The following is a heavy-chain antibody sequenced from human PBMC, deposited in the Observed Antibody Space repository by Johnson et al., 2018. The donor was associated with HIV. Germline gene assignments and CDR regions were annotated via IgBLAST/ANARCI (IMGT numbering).Heavy chain of an antibody. CDR1: GFTFRSYA. Sequence: QVQLVESGGGVVQPGRSLRLSCAASGFTFRSYAMHWVRQAPGKGLEWVAVISYDGNIKFYADYVKGRFSISRDNSKNTLFLDMNSLRAEDTAVYYCARSPTGTSARGAFDIWGQGTMVTVSS. V-gene: IGHV3-30-3*01. D-gene: IGHD1-1*01. J-gene: IGHJ3*02. CDR3: ARSPTGTSARGAFDI. CDR2: ISYDGNIK.